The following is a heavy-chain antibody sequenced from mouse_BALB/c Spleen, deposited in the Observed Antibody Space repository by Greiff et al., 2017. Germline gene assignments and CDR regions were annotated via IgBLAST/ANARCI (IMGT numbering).Heavy chain of an antibody. J-gene: IGHJ3*01. CDR3: ARRRGVLFAY. Sequence: EVKLMESGGGLVKPGGSLKLSCAASGFAFSGYDMSWVRQTPEKRLEWVADISSGGGSTYYPDTVKGRFTISRDNAKNTLYLQMSSLKSEDTAMYYCARRRGVLFAYWGQGTLVTVSA. CDR2: ISSGGGST. CDR1: GFAFSGYD. V-gene: IGHV5-12-1*01.